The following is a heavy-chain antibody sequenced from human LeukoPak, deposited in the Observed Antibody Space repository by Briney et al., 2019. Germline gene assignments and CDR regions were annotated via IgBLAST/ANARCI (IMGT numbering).Heavy chain of an antibody. D-gene: IGHD4-23*01. Sequence: ASVKVSCKASGYSFTGYYIHWVRQAPGQGLGWMGWLNPSSGGSHYAQKFQVRVTMTRDTSISTAYMELSRLTSDDTAVYYCARGTPADYWGQGTLLTVSS. J-gene: IGHJ4*02. V-gene: IGHV1-2*02. CDR3: ARGTPADY. CDR1: GYSFTGYY. CDR2: LNPSSGGS.